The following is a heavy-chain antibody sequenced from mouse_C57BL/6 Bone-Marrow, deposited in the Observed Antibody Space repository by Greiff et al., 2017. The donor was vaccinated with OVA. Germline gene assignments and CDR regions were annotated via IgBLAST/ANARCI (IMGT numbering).Heavy chain of an antibody. J-gene: IGHJ3*01. CDR2: ISSGSSTI. CDR1: GFTFSDYG. Sequence: VQLQESGGGLVKPGGSLKLSCAASGFTFSDYGMHWVRQAPEKGLEWVAYISSGSSTIYYADTVKGRFTISRDNAKNTLFLQMTSLRSEDTAMYYCAREIYYDYDGPWFAYWGQGTLVTVSA. V-gene: IGHV5-17*01. CDR3: AREIYYDYDGPWFAY. D-gene: IGHD2-4*01.